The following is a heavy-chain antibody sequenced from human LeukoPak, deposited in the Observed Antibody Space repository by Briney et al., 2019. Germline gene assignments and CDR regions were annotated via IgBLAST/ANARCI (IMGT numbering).Heavy chain of an antibody. CDR1: GGSISSYY. V-gene: IGHV4-59*12. Sequence: SETLSLTCAVYGGSISSYYWSWIRQPPGKGLEWIGYIYYSGSTNYNPSLKSRVTISVDTSKNQFSLKLSSVTAADTAVYYCARGLRRVRGVIGYWGQGTLVTVSS. CDR3: ARGLRRVRGVIGY. D-gene: IGHD3-10*01. CDR2: IYYSGST. J-gene: IGHJ4*02.